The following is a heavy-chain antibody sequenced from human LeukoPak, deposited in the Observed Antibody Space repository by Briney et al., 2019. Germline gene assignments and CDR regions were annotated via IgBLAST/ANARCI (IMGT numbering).Heavy chain of an antibody. CDR1: GFTFGDYA. CDR2: IRSKAYGGTT. CDR3: TRDSGSGAFDY. V-gene: IGHV3-49*04. Sequence: GRSLRLSCTDSGFTFGDYAMSWVRQAPGKGLEWVGFIRSKAYGGTTEYAASVKGRFTISRDDSKSIAYLQMNSLKTEDTAVYYCTRDSGSGAFDYWGQGTLVTVSS. D-gene: IGHD3-10*01. J-gene: IGHJ4*02.